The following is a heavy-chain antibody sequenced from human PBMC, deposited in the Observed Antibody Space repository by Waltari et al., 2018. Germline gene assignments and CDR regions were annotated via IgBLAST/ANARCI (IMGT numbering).Heavy chain of an antibody. Sequence: EVQLVESGGGFVQPGGSLKLSWAASGFTFSGSAMHWARQASGKGLEWVGRIRSKANSYATAYAASVKGRFTISRDDSKNTAYLQMNSLKTEDTAVYYCTRLLPQSDYWGQGTLVTVSS. V-gene: IGHV3-73*01. CDR1: GFTFSGSA. CDR3: TRLLPQSDY. J-gene: IGHJ4*02. CDR2: IRSKANSYAT.